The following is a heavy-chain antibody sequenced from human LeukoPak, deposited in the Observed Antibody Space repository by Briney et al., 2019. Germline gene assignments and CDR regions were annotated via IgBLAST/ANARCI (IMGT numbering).Heavy chain of an antibody. D-gene: IGHD6-19*01. CDR2: IKQDGSEK. CDR3: ARDEQWLPRY. V-gene: IGHV3-7*01. CDR1: GSTFSSYW. J-gene: IGHJ4*02. Sequence: PGGSLRLSCAASGSTFSSYWMSWVRQAPGKGLEWVANIKQDGSEKYYVDSVKGRFTISRDNAKNSLYLQMNSLRAEDTAVYYCARDEQWLPRYWGQGTLVTVSS.